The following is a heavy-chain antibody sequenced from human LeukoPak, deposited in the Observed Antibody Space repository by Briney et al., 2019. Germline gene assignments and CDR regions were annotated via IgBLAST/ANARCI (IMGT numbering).Heavy chain of an antibody. V-gene: IGHV3-23*01. CDR1: GFTFSSYA. CDR3: AKFYDFWSGYLDY. D-gene: IGHD3-3*01. Sequence: PGGSLRLSCAASGFTFSSYAMSWVRQAPGKGLEWVSAISGSGGSTYYADSVKGRFTISRDNSKNTLYLKMNSLRAEDTAVYYCAKFYDFWSGYLDYWGQGTLVTVSS. J-gene: IGHJ4*02. CDR2: ISGSGGST.